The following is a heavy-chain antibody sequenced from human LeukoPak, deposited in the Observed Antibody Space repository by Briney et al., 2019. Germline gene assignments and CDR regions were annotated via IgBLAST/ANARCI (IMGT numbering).Heavy chain of an antibody. CDR1: GFTFSTFW. D-gene: IGHD2-2*01. Sequence: GGSLRLSCAGSGFTFSTFWMSWVRQAPGKGLEWVANIKEDGSGKYYVDSMKGRFTVSRDNAKNSLYLQMDSLRAEDTAVYYCARGRTFVSDYWGQGTLVTASS. CDR3: ARGRTFVSDY. J-gene: IGHJ4*02. V-gene: IGHV3-7*01. CDR2: IKEDGSGK.